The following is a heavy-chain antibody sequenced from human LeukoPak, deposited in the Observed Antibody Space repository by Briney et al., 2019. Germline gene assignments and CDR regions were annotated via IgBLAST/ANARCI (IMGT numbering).Heavy chain of an antibody. V-gene: IGHV4-31*03. CDR1: GGSISNGGYY. Sequence: PSETLSLTCTVSGGSISNGGYYWSWIRQHPGKGLEWIGYIYYSGSTYYNPSLNSRVTISVDTSENQFSLKLSSVTAADTAVYYCARVDGDYGDYYYYMDVWGKGTMVTVSS. D-gene: IGHD4-17*01. CDR3: ARVDGDYGDYYYYMDV. CDR2: IYYSGST. J-gene: IGHJ6*03.